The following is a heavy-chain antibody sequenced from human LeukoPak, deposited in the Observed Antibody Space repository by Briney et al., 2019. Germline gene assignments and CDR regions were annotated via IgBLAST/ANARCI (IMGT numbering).Heavy chain of an antibody. CDR2: TYNSGST. CDR1: GASVNTDY. D-gene: IGHD3-16*01. J-gene: IGHJ4*02. V-gene: IGHV4-59*02. CDR3: ARYDWGKYFDY. Sequence: SETLSLTCTVSGASVNTDYWSWIRQPPGKGLEWIGYTYNSGSTNYNPSLKSRVTMSVDTSKNQFSLKLSSVTAADTAVYYCARYDWGKYFDYWGQGTLVTVSS.